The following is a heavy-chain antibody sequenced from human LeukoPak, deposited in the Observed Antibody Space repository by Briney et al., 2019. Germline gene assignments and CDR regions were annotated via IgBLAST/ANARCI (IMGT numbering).Heavy chain of an antibody. CDR2: IYDSGST. J-gene: IGHJ4*01. V-gene: IGHV4-59*08. CDR3: ARGTGSLFY. D-gene: IGHD1-1*01. CDR1: GGSINNYY. Sequence: SETLSLTCAVSGGSINNYYWSWIRQPPGKGLEWIGYIYDSGSTNYNPSLKGRVTISIETSKSQFSLNLNSVTAADTAVYYCARGTGSLFYWGHGILVTVSS.